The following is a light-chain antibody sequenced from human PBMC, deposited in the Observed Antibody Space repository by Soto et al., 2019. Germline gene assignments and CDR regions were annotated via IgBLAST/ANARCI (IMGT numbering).Light chain of an antibody. Sequence: QSALTQPASVSGSPGQSITISCTGTSGDVNGYNHVSWYQQHPGKAPKLLIYDVSNRPSGVSNRYSASKSGNTASLTISLLQAEDEADYYCKSFATTFYVFRTGTKVTVL. CDR1: SGDVNGYNH. V-gene: IGLV2-14*03. CDR2: DVS. CDR3: KSFATTFYV. J-gene: IGLJ1*01.